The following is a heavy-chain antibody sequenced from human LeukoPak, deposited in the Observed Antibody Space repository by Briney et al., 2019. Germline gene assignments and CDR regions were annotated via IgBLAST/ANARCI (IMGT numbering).Heavy chain of an antibody. V-gene: IGHV5-51*01. D-gene: IGHD3-10*01. Sequence: GESLKISCKGSGYSFTSYWIGWVRQMPGKGLEWMGIIYPGDSDIRYSPSFQGQVTISADKSISTAYLQWSSLKASDTAMYYFIRVLPSVSYSNSLYFFDHCGHGTQVTVSS. CDR3: IRVLPSVSYSNSLYFFDH. CDR1: GYSFTSYW. J-gene: IGHJ4*01. CDR2: IYPGDSDI.